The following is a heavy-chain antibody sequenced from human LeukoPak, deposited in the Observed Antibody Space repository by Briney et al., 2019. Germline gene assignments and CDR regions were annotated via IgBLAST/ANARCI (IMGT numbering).Heavy chain of an antibody. CDR3: ARSGGDYYDSSGYYLDY. V-gene: IGHV1-69*02. D-gene: IGHD3-22*01. CDR1: GGTFSSYT. J-gene: IGHJ4*02. Sequence: SVKVSCKASGGTFSSYTISWVRQAPGQGLEWMGRIIPILGIANYAQKFQGRVTITADKSTSTAYTELSSLRSEDTAVYYCARSGGDYYDSSGYYLDYWGQGTLVTVSS. CDR2: IIPILGIA.